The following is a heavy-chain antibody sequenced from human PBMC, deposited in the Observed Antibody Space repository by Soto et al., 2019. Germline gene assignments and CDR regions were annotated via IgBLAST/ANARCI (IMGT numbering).Heavy chain of an antibody. J-gene: IGHJ4*02. CDR3: AKVFEDIVVVPAARGYYFDY. Sequence: GGSLRLSCAASGFTFSSYAMSWVRQAPGKGLEWVSAISVSGGSTYYADSVKGRFTISRDNSKNTLYLQMNSLRAEDTAVYYCAKVFEDIVVVPAARGYYFDYWGQGTLVTVSS. V-gene: IGHV3-23*01. CDR2: ISVSGGST. CDR1: GFTFSSYA. D-gene: IGHD2-2*01.